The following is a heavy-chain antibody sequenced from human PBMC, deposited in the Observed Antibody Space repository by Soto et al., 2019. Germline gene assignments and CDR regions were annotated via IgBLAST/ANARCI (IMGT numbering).Heavy chain of an antibody. D-gene: IGHD2-15*01. J-gene: IGHJ6*03. CDR2: IYSGGST. CDR3: ARNKVVIVVVVAAESYYYYMDV. V-gene: IGHV3-66*01. CDR1: GFTVSSNY. Sequence: AGGSLRLSCAASGFTVSSNYMSWVRQAPGKGLEWVSVIYSGGSTYYADSVKGRFTISRDNSKNTLYLQMNSLRAEDTAVYYCARNKVVIVVVVAAESYYYYMDVWGKGTTVTVSS.